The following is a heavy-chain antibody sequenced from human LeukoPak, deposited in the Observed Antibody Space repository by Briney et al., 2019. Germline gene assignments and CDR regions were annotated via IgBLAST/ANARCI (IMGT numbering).Heavy chain of an antibody. CDR2: ISGSGGTT. CDR1: GFTFSSYS. J-gene: IGHJ4*02. V-gene: IGHV3-23*01. D-gene: IGHD1-14*01. CDR3: ARGTGYNTGRSLDY. Sequence: PGGSLRLSCTASGFTFSSYSMTWVRQAPGKGLEWVSAISGSGGTTYYADSVKGRFTFFRDNSKNTLYLQMNSLRSEDTAVYYCARGTGYNTGRSLDYWGQGTLVTVSS.